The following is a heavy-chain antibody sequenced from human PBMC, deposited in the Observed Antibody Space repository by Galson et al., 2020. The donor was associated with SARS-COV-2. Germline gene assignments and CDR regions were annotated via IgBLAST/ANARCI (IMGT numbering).Heavy chain of an antibody. V-gene: IGHV3-53*01. Sequence: GGSLRLSCAASEFTVSGNHMTWVRQAPGKGLEWVSVIYHNETTSYADSVKGRFTISKDNPTNMMFLQMNNLRAEDTAMYYCAGGWHQFRVFDFWGQGTLVTVSS. J-gene: IGHJ4*02. CDR1: EFTVSGNH. CDR2: IYHNETT. D-gene: IGHD6-19*01. CDR3: AGGWHQFRVFDF.